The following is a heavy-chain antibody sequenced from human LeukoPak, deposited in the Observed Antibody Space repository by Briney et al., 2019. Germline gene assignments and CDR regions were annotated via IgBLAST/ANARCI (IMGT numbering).Heavy chain of an antibody. V-gene: IGHV4-59*12. CDR3: ARDSGTTGEVKFDP. CDR2: IDHGGST. Sequence: NPSETLSLTCTVSGGSFSSYYWTWIRQPPGKGLEWIGYIDHGGSTNYNPSLRSRVRISSDTSKIQFSLELTSVTAAGTAVYYCARDSGTTGEVKFDPWGQGTLVTVSS. D-gene: IGHD1-7*01. J-gene: IGHJ5*02. CDR1: GGSFSSYY.